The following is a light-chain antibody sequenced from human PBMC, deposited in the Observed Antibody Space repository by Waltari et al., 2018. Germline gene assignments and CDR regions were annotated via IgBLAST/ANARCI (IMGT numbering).Light chain of an antibody. J-gene: IGKJ1*01. CDR1: QSVSAY. V-gene: IGKV3-11*01. CDR2: DTS. CDR3: QQRYNWPRT. Sequence: EIVLTQSPATLSLSPGEGATLSCRASQSVSAYLAWYQQRPGQAPRLLIYDTSNRATGIPARFSGSGSGTDFTLTISSLEPEDFAFYYCQQRYNWPRTFGQGTKVEIK.